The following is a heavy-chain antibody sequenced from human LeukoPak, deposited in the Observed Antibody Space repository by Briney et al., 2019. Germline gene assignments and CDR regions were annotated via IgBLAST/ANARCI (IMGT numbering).Heavy chain of an antibody. J-gene: IGHJ4*02. D-gene: IGHD3-16*02. CDR1: GGSFTDYY. CDR3: ARGRLTFGGVIVRREFKFDY. V-gene: IGHV4-34*01. CDR2: INHSGST. Sequence: SETLSLTCAVYGGSFTDYYWRWIRQPPGKGLQWIGEINHSGSTNYNPSLKSRVTISVDTSKNQFSLKLSSVTAADTAVYYCARGRLTFGGVIVRREFKFDYWGQGTLVTVSS.